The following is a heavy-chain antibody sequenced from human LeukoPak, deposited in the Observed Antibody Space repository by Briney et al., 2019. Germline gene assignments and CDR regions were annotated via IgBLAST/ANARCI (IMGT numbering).Heavy chain of an antibody. CDR1: GYTFTSYY. V-gene: IGHV1-46*01. CDR3: ASQFLLPFDY. J-gene: IGHJ4*02. D-gene: IGHD3-22*01. CDR2: INPSGGST. Sequence: ASVKVSCKASGYTFTSYYMHWVRQAPGQGLEWMGIINPSGGSTSYAQKFQGRVTVTRDTSTSTVYMELSSLRSEDTAVYYCASQFLLPFDYWGRGTLVTVSS.